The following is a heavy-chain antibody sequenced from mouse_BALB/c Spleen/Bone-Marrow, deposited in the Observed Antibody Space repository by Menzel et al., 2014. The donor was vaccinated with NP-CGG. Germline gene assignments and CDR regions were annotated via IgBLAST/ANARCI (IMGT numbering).Heavy chain of an antibody. CDR1: GYTFTSYW. J-gene: IGHJ3*01. Sequence: VQLQQSGAELVKPGASVKMSCKASGYTFTSYWMHWVKQRPGQGLEWIGVIDPSDSYTSYNQKFKGKATLTVDTSSSTAYIQLSSLTSEDSAVYYCTIYYRSFAYWGQGTLVTVSA. D-gene: IGHD2-14*01. CDR2: IDPSDSYT. V-gene: IGHV1S127*01. CDR3: TIYYRSFAY.